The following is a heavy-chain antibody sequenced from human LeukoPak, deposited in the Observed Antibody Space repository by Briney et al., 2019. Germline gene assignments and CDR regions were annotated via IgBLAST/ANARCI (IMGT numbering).Heavy chain of an antibody. Sequence: SQTLSLTCTVSGGSISSGDYYWSWIRQPPGKGLEWIGYIYYSGSTNYNPSLKSRVTISVDTSKNQFSLKLSSVTAADTAVYYCARSGHYYDSSGHYHSLDYWGQGTLVTVSS. CDR1: GGSISSGDYY. CDR2: IYYSGST. D-gene: IGHD3-22*01. CDR3: ARSGHYYDSSGHYHSLDY. V-gene: IGHV4-30-4*01. J-gene: IGHJ4*02.